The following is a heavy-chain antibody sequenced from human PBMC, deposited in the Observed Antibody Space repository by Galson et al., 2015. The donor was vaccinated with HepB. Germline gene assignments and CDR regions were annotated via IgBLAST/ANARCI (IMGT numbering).Heavy chain of an antibody. J-gene: IGHJ3*02. V-gene: IGHV3-11*01. D-gene: IGHD6-19*01. CDR3: ARDLPSSGWYEGGAFDI. CDR1: GFTFSDYY. Sequence: SLRLSCAASGFTFSDYYMSWIRQAPGKGLEWVSYISSSGSTIYYADSVKGRFTISRDNAKNSLYLQMNSLRAEDTAVYYCARDLPSSGWYEGGAFDIWGQGTMVTVSS. CDR2: ISSSGSTI.